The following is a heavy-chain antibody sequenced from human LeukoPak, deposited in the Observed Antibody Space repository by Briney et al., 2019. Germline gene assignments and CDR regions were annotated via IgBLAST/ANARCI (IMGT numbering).Heavy chain of an antibody. CDR2: IYYSGST. V-gene: IGHV4-59*01. Sequence: SETLSLTCTVSGGSISSYYWSWIRQPAGKGLEWIGYIYYSGSTNYNPSLKSRVTISVDTSKNQFSLKLSSVTAADTAVYYCARGGYTHRYFDYWGQGTLVTVSS. CDR3: ARGGYTHRYFDY. J-gene: IGHJ4*02. D-gene: IGHD3-16*02. CDR1: GGSISSYY.